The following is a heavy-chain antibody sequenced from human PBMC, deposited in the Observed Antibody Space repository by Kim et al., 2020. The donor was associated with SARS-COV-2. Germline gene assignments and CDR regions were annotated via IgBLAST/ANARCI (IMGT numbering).Heavy chain of an antibody. J-gene: IGHJ6*02. D-gene: IGHD6-6*01. Sequence: ASVKVSCKASGYTFTSYYMHWVRQAPGQGLEWMGIINPSGGSTSYAQKFQGRVTMTRDTSTSTVYMELSSLRSEDTAVYYCARDVGLSSSPPYYYYGMDVWGQGTTVTVSS. CDR2: INPSGGST. V-gene: IGHV1-46*01. CDR1: GYTFTSYY. CDR3: ARDVGLSSSPPYYYYGMDV.